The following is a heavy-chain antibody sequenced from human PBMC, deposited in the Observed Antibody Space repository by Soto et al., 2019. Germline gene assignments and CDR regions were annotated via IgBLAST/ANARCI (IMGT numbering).Heavy chain of an antibody. J-gene: IGHJ4*02. CDR1: GYTFNTYF. CDR3: ARDTRNSFDY. D-gene: IGHD2-2*01. CDR2: ISPHNGKT. Sequence: HVQLVQSGGELKKPGASVKVSCNTSGYTFNTYFITWVRQAPGQGLEWMGWISPHNGKTNYAEKFQGRVTMTADTITKTSYMELRNLRIDDTAVYYCARDTRNSFDYWGQGTPVTVSS. V-gene: IGHV1-18*01.